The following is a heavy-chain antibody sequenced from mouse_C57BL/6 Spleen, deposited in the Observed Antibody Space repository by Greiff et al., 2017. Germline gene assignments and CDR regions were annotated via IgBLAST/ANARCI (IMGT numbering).Heavy chain of an antibody. J-gene: IGHJ1*03. CDR3: ARCYDGSDYWYFDF. D-gene: IGHD1-1*01. Sequence: VHLVESGAELARPGASVKLSCKASGYTFTSYGISWVKQRTGQGLEWIGEIYPRSGNPYYNEKFKGKATLTADNSSSTAYMELRILASEDSSVYCSARCYDGSDYWYFDFWGTGTTVTVSS. CDR1: GYTFTSYG. V-gene: IGHV1-81*01. CDR2: IYPRSGNP.